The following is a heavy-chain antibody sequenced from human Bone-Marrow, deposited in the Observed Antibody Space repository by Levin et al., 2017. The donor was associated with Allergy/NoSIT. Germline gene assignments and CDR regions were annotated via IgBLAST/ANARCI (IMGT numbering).Heavy chain of an antibody. D-gene: IGHD6-19*01. J-gene: IGHJ4*02. CDR3: ARASVYSSGWLLLYYFDY. V-gene: IGHV4-4*02. CDR2: IYHSGST. Sequence: SETLSLTCAVSGGSISSSNWWSWVRQPPGKGLEWIGEIYHSGSTNYNPSLKSRVTISVDKSKNQFSLKLSSVTAADTAVYYCARASVYSSGWLLLYYFDYWGQGTLVTVSS. CDR1: GGSISSSNW.